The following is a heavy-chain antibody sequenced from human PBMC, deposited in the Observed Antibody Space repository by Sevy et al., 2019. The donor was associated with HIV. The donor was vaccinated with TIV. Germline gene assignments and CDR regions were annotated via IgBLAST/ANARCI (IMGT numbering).Heavy chain of an antibody. V-gene: IGHV4-39*01. Sequence: SETLSLTCTVSGGSISNGDYYWDWIRQPPGKGLEWIGTIYYTGRTYYNPSLKSRVTISVDTSKNQFSLKLSSVTAADTAVYYCASSLAAAVTKRLGGMDVWGQGTTVTVSS. J-gene: IGHJ6*02. CDR2: IYYTGRT. D-gene: IGHD6-13*01. CDR1: GGSISNGDYY. CDR3: ASSLAAAVTKRLGGMDV.